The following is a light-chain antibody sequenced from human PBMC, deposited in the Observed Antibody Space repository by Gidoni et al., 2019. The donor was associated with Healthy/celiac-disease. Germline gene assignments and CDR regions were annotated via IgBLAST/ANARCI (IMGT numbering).Light chain of an antibody. CDR2: DDS. Sequence: YVLTPPPSVSVAPGQTARITCWGNNMGRKSVHWYQQKPGQAPVLVVYDDSDRPSGIPERFSGSNSGKTATLTISRVEAGDEADYYCQVWDSSSNHRVFGGGTKLTVL. J-gene: IGLJ2*01. V-gene: IGLV3-21*02. CDR3: QVWDSSSNHRV. CDR1: NMGRKS.